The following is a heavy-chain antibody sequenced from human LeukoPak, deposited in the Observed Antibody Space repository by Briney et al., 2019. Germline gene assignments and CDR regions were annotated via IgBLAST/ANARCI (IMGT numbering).Heavy chain of an antibody. CDR1: GASFSNYY. CDR2: IYSSGST. V-gene: IGHV4-59*08. CDR3: ARQFDP. Sequence: SETLSLTCTVSGASFSNYYWSWIRQPPGKGLEWIGHIYSSGSTNYNPSLKSRLTVSLDTSKNQFSLKLSSVTAADTAVYYCARQFDPWGQGILVTVSS. J-gene: IGHJ5*02.